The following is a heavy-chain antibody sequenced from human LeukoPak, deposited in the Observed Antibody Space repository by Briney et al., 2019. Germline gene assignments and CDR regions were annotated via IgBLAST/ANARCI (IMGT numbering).Heavy chain of an antibody. CDR2: IYTSGST. J-gene: IGHJ4*02. Sequence: SETLSLTCTVSSGSISSYYWSWIRQPAGKGLEWIGRIYTSGSTNYNPSLKSRVTMSVDTSKNQFSLKLSSVTAADTAVYYCARDHAGSGSYSNYFDYWGQGTLVTVSS. CDR3: ARDHAGSGSYSNYFDY. CDR1: SGSISSYY. D-gene: IGHD3-10*01. V-gene: IGHV4-4*07.